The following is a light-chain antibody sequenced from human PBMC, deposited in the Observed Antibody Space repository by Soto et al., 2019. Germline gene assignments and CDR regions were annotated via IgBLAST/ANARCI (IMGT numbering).Light chain of an antibody. CDR2: EVT. V-gene: IGLV2-18*02. J-gene: IGLJ1*01. Sequence: QSALTQPPSVSGSPGQSVTISCTGTSSDVGSYDRVSWYQQPPGTAPKLMIYEVTNRPSGVPDRFSGSKSGNTASLTISGLQAEDEADYYCSSYTSITTYVFGTGTKATVL. CDR3: SSYTSITTYV. CDR1: SSDVGSYDR.